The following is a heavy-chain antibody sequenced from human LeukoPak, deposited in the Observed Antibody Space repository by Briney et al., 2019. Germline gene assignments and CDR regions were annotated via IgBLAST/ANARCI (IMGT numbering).Heavy chain of an antibody. D-gene: IGHD1-26*01. CDR3: ARGSILGATGYD. CDR2: ISGNSYWI. Sequence: GGSLRLSCATSGFSFSDSSMAWVRQAPGKGLEWVSSISGNSYWIYYAGPVKDRFTISRDNARNSLYLEMERLSADDTAVYYCARGSILGATGYDWGQGTLVAVSS. J-gene: IGHJ4*02. CDR1: GFSFSDSS. V-gene: IGHV3-21*01.